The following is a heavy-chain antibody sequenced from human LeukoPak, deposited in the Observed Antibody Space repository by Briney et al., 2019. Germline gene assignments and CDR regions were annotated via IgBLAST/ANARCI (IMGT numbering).Heavy chain of an antibody. CDR1: GGSVSSTSYH. D-gene: IGHD1-26*01. Sequence: PSETLSLTCTVSGGSVSSTSYHWAWIRQPPGKGLEWIGYIYYSGSTNYNPSLKSRVTISVDTSKNQFSLKLSSVTAADTAVYYCAREPGGSYYGSYFDYWGQGTLVTVSS. V-gene: IGHV4-61*01. J-gene: IGHJ4*02. CDR2: IYYSGST. CDR3: AREPGGSYYGSYFDY.